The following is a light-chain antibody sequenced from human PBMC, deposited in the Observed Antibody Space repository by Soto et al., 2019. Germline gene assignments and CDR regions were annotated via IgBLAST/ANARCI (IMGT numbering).Light chain of an antibody. J-gene: IGLJ1*01. CDR1: NSNIGSFA. CDR2: STN. CDR3: AAWDDRLSAYV. Sequence: QSVLSQPPSASGTPGQRVTISCSGSNSNIGSFAVSWFQQLPGTAPKVLIFSTNQRPSGVPDRFSGSKSGTSASLAISGLQSEDEADYYCAAWDDRLSAYVFGTGTKVTVL. V-gene: IGLV1-44*01.